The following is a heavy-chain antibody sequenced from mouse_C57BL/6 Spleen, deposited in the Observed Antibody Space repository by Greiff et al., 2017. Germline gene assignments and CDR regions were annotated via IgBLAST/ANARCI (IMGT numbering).Heavy chain of an antibody. D-gene: IGHD1-1*01. CDR2: IYPRSGNT. CDR3: ARYYYGSSYDYAMDY. J-gene: IGHJ4*01. CDR1: GYTFTSYG. V-gene: IGHV1-81*01. Sequence: LVESGAELARPGASVKLSCKASGYTFTSYGLSWVKQRTGPGLEWIGEIYPRSGNTYYNEKFKGKATLTADKSSSTAYMELRSLTSEDSAVYFCARYYYGSSYDYAMDYWGQGTSVTVSS.